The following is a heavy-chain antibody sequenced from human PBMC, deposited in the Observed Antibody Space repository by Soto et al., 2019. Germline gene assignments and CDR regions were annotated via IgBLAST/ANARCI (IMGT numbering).Heavy chain of an antibody. V-gene: IGHV3-66*01. D-gene: IGHD3-10*01. CDR1: GFTFSSNY. J-gene: IGHJ6*02. Sequence: EVQLVESGGGLVQPGGSLRLSCVASGFTFSSNYMSWVRQAPGKGLEWVSGIYSGGSTYYADSVKGRFTISRDNSKNTLYRQMNSRRGADTAVYYCARATNPPYYYGSGSFYGMDVWGQGTTVSVSS. CDR3: ARATNPPYYYGSGSFYGMDV. CDR2: IYSGGST.